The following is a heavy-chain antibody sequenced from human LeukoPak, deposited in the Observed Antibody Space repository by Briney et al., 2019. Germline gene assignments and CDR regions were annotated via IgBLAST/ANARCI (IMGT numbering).Heavy chain of an antibody. V-gene: IGHV3-30*02. CDR1: GFTFSAYG. CDR3: AKAGSGWYAPY. CDR2: VRYDGNDK. D-gene: IGHD6-19*01. Sequence: GGSLRLSCAASGFTFSAYGMQWVRQAPGKVLEWVAFVRYDGNDKYYADSVKGRFTISRDNSKNTVYLQMNSLRAEDTAVYYCAKAGSGWYAPYWGQGTLVTVSS. J-gene: IGHJ4*02.